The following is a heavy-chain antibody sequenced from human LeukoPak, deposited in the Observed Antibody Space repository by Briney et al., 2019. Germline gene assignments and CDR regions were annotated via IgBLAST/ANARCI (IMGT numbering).Heavy chain of an antibody. J-gene: IGHJ6*03. CDR1: GGSISSYY. Sequence: SETLSLTCTVSGGSISSYYWSWLRQPPGKGLEGIGYIYYSGSTNYNPSLKSRVTISVDTSKNQSSLKLSSVTAADTAVYYCARMYYYDSSGYYYNYYYYYYMDVWGKGTTVTVSS. CDR3: ARMYYYDSSGYYYNYYYYYYMDV. CDR2: IYYSGST. D-gene: IGHD3-22*01. V-gene: IGHV4-59*01.